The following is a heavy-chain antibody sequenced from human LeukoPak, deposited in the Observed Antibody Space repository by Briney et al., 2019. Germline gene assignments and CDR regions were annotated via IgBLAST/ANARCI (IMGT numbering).Heavy chain of an antibody. J-gene: IGHJ4*02. V-gene: IGHV3-23*01. CDR2: ISGSGDA. D-gene: IGHD3-22*01. CDR1: GFTFGGYA. CDR3: VKDGHYPDNSGYYYEDS. Sequence: GGSLRLSCAASGFTFGGYAMSWVRQAPGRRMEWVSLISGSGDAYDADYVQGRFTISRDNSKNTLYLQMNSLRAEDTAVYYCVKDGHYPDNSGYYYEDSWGQGTLVTVSS.